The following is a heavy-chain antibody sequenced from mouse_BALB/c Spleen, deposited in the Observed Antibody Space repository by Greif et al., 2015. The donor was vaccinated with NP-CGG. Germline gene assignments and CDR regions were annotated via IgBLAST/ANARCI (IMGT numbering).Heavy chain of an antibody. CDR3: ARYGGGYFDY. Sequence: EVKLVESGAELVRPGALVKLSCKASGFNIKDYYMHWVKQRPEQGLEWIGWIDPENGNTIYDPKFQGKASITADTSSNTAYLQLSSLTSEDTAVYYCARYGGGYFDYWGQGTTLTVSS. J-gene: IGHJ2*01. CDR2: IDPENGNT. V-gene: IGHV14-1*02. D-gene: IGHD1-1*02. CDR1: GFNIKDYY.